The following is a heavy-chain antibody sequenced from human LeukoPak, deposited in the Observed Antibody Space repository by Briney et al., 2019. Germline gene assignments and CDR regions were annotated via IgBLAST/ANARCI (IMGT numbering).Heavy chain of an antibody. CDR2: IYSSGST. Sequence: PSETLSLTCAVSGDSISNSNWWSWVRQPPGKTLEWIGSIYSSGSTYYNPSLKSRVIIIIDTPKNHFSLTLSSVTAADTAVYYCARSDGYGLVGIWGQGTMVTVSS. CDR1: GDSISNSNW. V-gene: IGHV4-4*02. CDR3: ARSDGYGLVGI. D-gene: IGHD3-10*01. J-gene: IGHJ3*02.